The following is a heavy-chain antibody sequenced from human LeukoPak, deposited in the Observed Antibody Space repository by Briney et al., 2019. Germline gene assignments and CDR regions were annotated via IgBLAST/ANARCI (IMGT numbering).Heavy chain of an antibody. V-gene: IGHV1-2*02. Sequence: ASVKVSCKASGYTFIDYYIHWVRQAPGQGLEWMGWVGPNTGGTYYAQTFQGRVTMTSAASISTVYMELTSLTYDDTAVYYCARGSRFLPQNWFDPWGQGTLITVSS. D-gene: IGHD3-10*01. CDR1: GYTFIDYY. CDR2: VGPNTGGT. CDR3: ARGSRFLPQNWFDP. J-gene: IGHJ5*02.